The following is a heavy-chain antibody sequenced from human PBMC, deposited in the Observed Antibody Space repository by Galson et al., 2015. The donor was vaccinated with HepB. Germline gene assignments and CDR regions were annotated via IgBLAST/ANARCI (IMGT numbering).Heavy chain of an antibody. J-gene: IGHJ4*02. Sequence: SLRLSCAASGFTFSSYAMSWVRQAPGKGLEWVSAISGSGGSTYYADSVKGRFTISRDNSKNTLYLQMNSLRAEDTAVYYCAKDLHSYYYDSSGYYDYWGQGTLVTVSS. CDR2: ISGSGGST. CDR3: AKDLHSYYYDSSGYYDY. CDR1: GFTFSSYA. V-gene: IGHV3-23*01. D-gene: IGHD3-22*01.